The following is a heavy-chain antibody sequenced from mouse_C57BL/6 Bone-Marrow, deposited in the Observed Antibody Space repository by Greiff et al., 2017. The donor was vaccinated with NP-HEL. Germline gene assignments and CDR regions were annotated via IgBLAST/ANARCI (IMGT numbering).Heavy chain of an antibody. CDR1: GYAFSSSW. D-gene: IGHD1-1*01. CDR2: IYPGDGDT. J-gene: IGHJ4*01. CDR3: ARYYYAPYYYAMDY. V-gene: IGHV1-82*01. Sequence: QVQLQQSGPELVKPGASVKISCKASGYAFSSSWMNWVKQRPGKGLEWIGRIYPGDGDTNYNGKFKGKATLTADKSSSTAYMQLSSLTSEDSAVYFCARYYYAPYYYAMDYWGQGTSVTVSS.